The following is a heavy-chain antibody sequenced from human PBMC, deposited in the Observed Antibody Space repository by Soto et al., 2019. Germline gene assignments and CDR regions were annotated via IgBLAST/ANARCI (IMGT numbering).Heavy chain of an antibody. Sequence: PSETLSLTCTVSGGSISSGDYYWSWIRQPPGKGLEWIGYIYYSGSTYYNPSLKSRVTISLDTSKNQFSLKLSSVTAADTAVYYCSRPDPFTAAGPYWGQGTLVTVSS. CDR1: GGSISSGDYY. J-gene: IGHJ4*02. CDR3: SRPDPFTAAGPY. CDR2: IYYSGST. V-gene: IGHV4-30-4*01. D-gene: IGHD6-13*01.